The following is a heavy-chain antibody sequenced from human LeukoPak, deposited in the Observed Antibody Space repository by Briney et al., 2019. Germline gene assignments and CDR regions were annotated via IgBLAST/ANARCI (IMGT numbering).Heavy chain of an antibody. J-gene: IGHJ4*02. CDR1: GYTFTGYY. V-gene: IGHV1-2*02. Sequence: ASVKVSCKASGYTFTGYYMHWVRQAPGQGLEWMGWINPNSGGTNYAQKFQGRVTMTRDTSISTAYMELSRLRSDDTAVYYCARWRGGYSSSWDYYFDYWGQGTLVTVSS. CDR2: INPNSGGT. D-gene: IGHD6-13*01. CDR3: ARWRGGYSSSWDYYFDY.